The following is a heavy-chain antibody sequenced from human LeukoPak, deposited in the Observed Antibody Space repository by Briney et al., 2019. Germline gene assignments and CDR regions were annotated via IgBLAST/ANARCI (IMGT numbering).Heavy chain of an antibody. CDR3: AKSLAARYYGSGSYIDY. V-gene: IGHV3-23*01. CDR2: ISGSGGST. CDR1: GFTFSSYA. D-gene: IGHD3-10*01. Sequence: SGGSLRLSCAASGFTFSSYAMSWVRQAPGKGLEWVSAISGSGGSTYYADSVKGRFTISRDNSKNTLYLQMNSLRAEDTAVYYCAKSLAARYYGSGSYIDYWGQGTLVTVSS. J-gene: IGHJ4*02.